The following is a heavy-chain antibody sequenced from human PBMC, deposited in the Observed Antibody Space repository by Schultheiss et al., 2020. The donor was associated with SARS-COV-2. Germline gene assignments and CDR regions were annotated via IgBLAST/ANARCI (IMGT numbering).Heavy chain of an antibody. CDR1: GGSISSGGYS. V-gene: IGHV4-30-2*01. D-gene: IGHD3-22*01. J-gene: IGHJ4*02. CDR3: ASFPYYYDSSGYGGYFDY. CDR2: IYHSGST. Sequence: SETLSLTCAVSGGSISSGGYSWSWIRQPPGKGLEWIGYIYHSGSTYYNPSLKSRVTISVDTSKNQFSLKLSSVTAADTAVYYCASFPYYYDSSGYGGYFDYWGQGTLVTVSS.